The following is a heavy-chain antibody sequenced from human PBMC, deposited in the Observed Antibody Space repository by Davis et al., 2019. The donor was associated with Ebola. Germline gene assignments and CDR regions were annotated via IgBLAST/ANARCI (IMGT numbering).Heavy chain of an antibody. Sequence: PGGSLRLSCAASGFPVSSNSMSWERKDPGKGLEWVSLIYSGGSTYYADSVKGRFTISRDNSKNTLYLQMNSLRAEDTAVYYCAREGYYVRYGMDVWGQGTTVTVSS. CDR2: IYSGGST. V-gene: IGHV3-53*01. CDR3: AREGYYVRYGMDV. CDR1: GFPVSSNS. D-gene: IGHD3-10*02. J-gene: IGHJ6*02.